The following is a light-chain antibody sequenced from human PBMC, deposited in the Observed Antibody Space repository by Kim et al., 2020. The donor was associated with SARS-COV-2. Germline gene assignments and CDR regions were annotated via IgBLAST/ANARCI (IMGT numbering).Light chain of an antibody. Sequence: SASVGDRVTISCRASQSLNTFLNWYQQKPGKAPRLLISATSSLQTGVPSRFSGSGSGSVFTLTISNLQPEDVGTYYCQQSHSLPLTFGGGTKVEI. CDR2: ATS. J-gene: IGKJ4*01. CDR3: QQSHSLPLT. CDR1: QSLNTF. V-gene: IGKV1-39*01.